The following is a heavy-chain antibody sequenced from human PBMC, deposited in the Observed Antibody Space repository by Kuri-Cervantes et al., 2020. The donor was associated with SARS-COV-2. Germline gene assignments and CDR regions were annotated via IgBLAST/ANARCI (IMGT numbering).Heavy chain of an antibody. J-gene: IGHJ4*02. V-gene: IGHV3-9*01. D-gene: IGHD3-10*01. CDR1: GFTFDDYA. CDR2: ISWNSGSI. Sequence: SLKISCAASGFTFDDYAMHWVRQAPGKGLEWVSGISWNSGSIGYADPVKGRFTISRDNAKNSLYLQMNSLRAEDTAVYYCTRDKNAGFGEPNDYWGQGTLVTVSS. CDR3: TRDKNAGFGEPNDY.